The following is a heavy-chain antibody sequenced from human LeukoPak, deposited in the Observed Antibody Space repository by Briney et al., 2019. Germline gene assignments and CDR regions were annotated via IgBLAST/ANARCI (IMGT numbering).Heavy chain of an antibody. CDR3: AISTDSSGWYYFDY. CDR1: GFTFSSYA. J-gene: IGHJ4*02. V-gene: IGHV3-23*01. D-gene: IGHD6-19*01. CDR2: ISGSGGGT. Sequence: PGGSLRLSCAASGFTFSSYAMNWVRQAPGKGLEWVSIISGSGGGTYYADSVKGRFTISRDNSKNTLDLQMNSLRAGDTAVYYCAISTDSSGWYYFDYWGQGTLVTVSS.